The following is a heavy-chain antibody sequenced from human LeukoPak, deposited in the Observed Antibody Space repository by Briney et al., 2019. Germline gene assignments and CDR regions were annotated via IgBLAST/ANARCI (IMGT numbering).Heavy chain of an antibody. D-gene: IGHD3-16*01. Sequence: SETLSLTCTVSDDSISDYYRGWLRQPPGKGLEWIGYIHNSGTSTYNPSLKSRVTISADTSKNQFSLKLNSMTTADTAVYYCTRGAGWLIDYWGQGILVTVSS. J-gene: IGHJ4*02. V-gene: IGHV4-59*01. CDR1: DDSISDYY. CDR2: IHNSGTS. CDR3: TRGAGWLIDY.